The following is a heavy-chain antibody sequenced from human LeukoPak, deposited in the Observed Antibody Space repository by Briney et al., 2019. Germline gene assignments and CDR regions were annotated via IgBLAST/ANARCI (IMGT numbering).Heavy chain of an antibody. J-gene: IGHJ4*02. V-gene: IGHV3-9*01. Sequence: GRSLRLSCAASGFTFDDYAMHWVRQAPGKGLEWVSGISWNSGSIGYADSVKGRFTISRDNAKNSLYLQMNSLRAEDTALYYCAKLSEVWGADYWGQGTLVTVSS. CDR1: GFTFDDYA. CDR2: ISWNSGSI. CDR3: AKLSEVWGADY. D-gene: IGHD3-10*01.